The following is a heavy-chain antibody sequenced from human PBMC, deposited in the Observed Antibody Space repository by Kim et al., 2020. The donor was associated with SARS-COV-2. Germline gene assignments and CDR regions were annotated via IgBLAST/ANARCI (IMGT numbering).Heavy chain of an antibody. J-gene: IGHJ4*02. CDR3: ARVLSSGWSYFDY. CDR1: GFTFSSYT. D-gene: IGHD6-19*01. V-gene: IGHV3-21*01. Sequence: LSLTCAASGFTFSSYTMNWVRQAPGKGLEWVSSISSSSSYIYYADSVKGRFTISRDNAKNSLYLQMNSLRAEDTAVYYCARVLSSGWSYFDYWGQGTLVTVSS. CDR2: ISSSSSYI.